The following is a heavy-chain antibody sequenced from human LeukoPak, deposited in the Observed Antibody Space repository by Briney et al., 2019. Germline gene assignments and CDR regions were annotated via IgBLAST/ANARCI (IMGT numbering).Heavy chain of an antibody. CDR3: ARDKGDSSSWFLYFDY. CDR2: IKQDGSEK. D-gene: IGHD6-13*01. J-gene: IGHJ4*02. V-gene: IGHV3-7*01. CDR1: GFTFSSYW. Sequence: GGSLRLSCAASGFTFSSYWMSWVRQAPGKGLEWVANIKQDGSEKYYVDSVKGRFTISRDNAKNSLYLQMNSLRAEDTAVYYCARDKGDSSSWFLYFDYWGQGTLVTVSS.